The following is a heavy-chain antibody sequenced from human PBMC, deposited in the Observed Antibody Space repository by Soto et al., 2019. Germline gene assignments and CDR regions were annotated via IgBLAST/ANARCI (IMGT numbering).Heavy chain of an antibody. CDR2: IYHSGST. CDR3: ASARPDGARLDP. J-gene: IGHJ5*02. Sequence: QVQLQESGPGLVKPSQTLSLTCTVSGGSISSGDYYWSWIRQPPGKGLEWIGYIYHSGSTYYNPSRKSRVTISVDTSKNQFSLKLSSVTAADTAVYYCASARPDGARLDPWGQGTLVTVSS. CDR1: GGSISSGDYY. D-gene: IGHD6-6*01. V-gene: IGHV4-30-4*01.